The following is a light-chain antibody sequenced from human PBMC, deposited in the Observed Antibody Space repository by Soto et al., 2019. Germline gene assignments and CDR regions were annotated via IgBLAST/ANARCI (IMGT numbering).Light chain of an antibody. CDR1: QSVSSN. CDR2: GAS. J-gene: IGKJ1*01. V-gene: IGKV3-15*01. CDR3: QQYNNWPKT. Sequence: EIVLTQSPATLSVSPGARATLSCRASQSVSSNLAWYQQKPGQAPRLLISGASTLATGFPARFSGSGSGTEFTVTISSLQSEDFAVYYWQQYNNWPKTFGQGTKVESK.